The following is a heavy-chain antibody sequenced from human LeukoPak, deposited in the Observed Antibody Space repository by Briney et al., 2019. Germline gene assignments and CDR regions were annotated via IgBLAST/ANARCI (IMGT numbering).Heavy chain of an antibody. D-gene: IGHD3-22*01. CDR2: IYTSGST. Sequence: PSETLSLTCTVSGGSISSYYWSWIRQPAGKGLEWIGRIYTSGSTNYNPSLKSRVTMSVDTSKNQFSLKLSSVTAADTAVYYCARGSYYDSSGYYYEGYYYYMDVWGKGTTVTVSS. J-gene: IGHJ6*03. CDR3: ARGSYYDSSGYYYEGYYYYMDV. CDR1: GGSISSYY. V-gene: IGHV4-4*07.